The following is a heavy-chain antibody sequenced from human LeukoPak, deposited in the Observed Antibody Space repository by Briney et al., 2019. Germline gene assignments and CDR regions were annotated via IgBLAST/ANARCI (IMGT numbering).Heavy chain of an antibody. CDR2: IYHSGST. D-gene: IGHD2-8*01. CDR1: GGSISSGGYS. CDR3: ARSYPLCANGVCYGAFDI. Sequence: PSETLSLTCAVSGGSISSGGYSWSWIRQPPGKGLEWIGYIYHSGSTYYNPSLKSRVTISVDRSKNQFSLKLSSVTAADTAVYYCARSYPLCANGVCYGAFDIWGQGTMVTVSS. J-gene: IGHJ3*02. V-gene: IGHV4-30-2*01.